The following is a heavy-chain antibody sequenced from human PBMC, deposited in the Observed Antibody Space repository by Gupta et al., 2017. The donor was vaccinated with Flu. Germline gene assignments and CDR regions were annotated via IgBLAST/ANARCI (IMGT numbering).Heavy chain of an antibody. Sequence: QITLKESGPTLVKPTQTLTLTCTFSGFSLSTSAAAVGWVRQTPGKALEWLAIIYWNDDRHYSPSLMSRLTITKDTSKNQVVLIMTNMDPVDTATYYCIHRPTVAARAWFDPWGQGALVTVSS. CDR2: IYWNDDR. D-gene: IGHD6-6*01. CDR1: GFSLSTSAAA. V-gene: IGHV2-5*01. CDR3: IHRPTVAARAWFDP. J-gene: IGHJ5*02.